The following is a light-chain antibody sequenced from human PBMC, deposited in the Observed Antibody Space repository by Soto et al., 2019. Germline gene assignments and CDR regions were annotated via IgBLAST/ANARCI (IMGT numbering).Light chain of an antibody. J-gene: IGKJ4*01. CDR2: WAS. V-gene: IGKV4-1*01. CDR3: QQYYSTPLT. CDR1: QSVLYSSNNKNY. Sequence: DIVMTQSPDSLAVSLGERATINCKSSQSVLYSSNNKNYLAWYQQKPGQPPKLLIYWASTRESGVPDRFSGSGSGTEFTLTISSLQAEDVAVYHCQQYYSTPLTFGGGTKVEIK.